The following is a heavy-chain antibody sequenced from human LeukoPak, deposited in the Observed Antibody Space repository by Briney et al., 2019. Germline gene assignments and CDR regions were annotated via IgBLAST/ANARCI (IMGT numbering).Heavy chain of an antibody. V-gene: IGHV3-21*01. CDR1: GFTFSSYS. Sequence: PGGSLRLSCAASGFTFSSYSMNWVRQAPGKGLEWVSSISSSSSYIYYADSVKGRFTISRDNAKNSLYLQMNSLRAEDTAVYYCARGPRFGVVNPNWFDPWGQGTLVTVSS. D-gene: IGHD3-3*01. CDR3: ARGPRFGVVNPNWFDP. CDR2: ISSSSSYI. J-gene: IGHJ5*01.